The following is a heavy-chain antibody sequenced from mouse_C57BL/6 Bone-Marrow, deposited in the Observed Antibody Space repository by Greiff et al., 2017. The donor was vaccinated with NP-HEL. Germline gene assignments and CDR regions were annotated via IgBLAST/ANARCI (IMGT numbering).Heavy chain of an antibody. CDR1: GYTFTSYW. Sequence: QVQLQQPGAELVKPGASVKLSCKASGYTFTSYWMHWVKQRPGRGLEWIGRIDPNSGGTKNNEKLESKATLTVDKPSITAYMQLSSLTSEDSAVYYCARSFITTVPPGAYWGQGALVTVSA. J-gene: IGHJ3*01. CDR2: IDPNSGGT. D-gene: IGHD1-1*01. V-gene: IGHV1-72*01. CDR3: ARSFITTVPPGAY.